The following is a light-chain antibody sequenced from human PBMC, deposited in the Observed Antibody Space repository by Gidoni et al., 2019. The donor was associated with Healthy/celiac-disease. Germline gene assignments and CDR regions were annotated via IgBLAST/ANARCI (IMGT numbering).Light chain of an antibody. CDR2: GAA. CDR1: QSVSSSY. Sequence: EFVLTQSLGTLSLSPGERATLSCRASQSVSSSYLAWYQQKPGQAPTLLISGAASRATGLPDRFSGGGCGTEFTLIISRREHEDVAVYYCQQYGSTPPYTFGQGTKLEIK. V-gene: IGKV3-20*01. J-gene: IGKJ2*01. CDR3: QQYGSTPPYT.